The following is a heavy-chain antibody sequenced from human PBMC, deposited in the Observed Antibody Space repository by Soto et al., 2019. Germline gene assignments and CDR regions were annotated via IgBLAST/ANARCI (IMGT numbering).Heavy chain of an antibody. CDR2: IWYDGSNK. Sequence: QVQLVESGGGVVQPGRSLRLSCAASGFTFSSYGMHWVRQAPGKGLEWVAVIWYDGSNKYYADYVKGRFTISRDNSKNTLHQQMHSLRAEDTAVYYCARDTNSRYCSGGSCYYPRRYYGMDVWGHGTTVTVSS. D-gene: IGHD2-15*01. CDR3: ARDTNSRYCSGGSCYYPRRYYGMDV. CDR1: GFTFSSYG. J-gene: IGHJ6*02. V-gene: IGHV3-33*01.